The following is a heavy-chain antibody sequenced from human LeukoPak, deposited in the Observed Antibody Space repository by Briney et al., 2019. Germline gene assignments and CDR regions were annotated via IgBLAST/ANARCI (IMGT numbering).Heavy chain of an antibody. CDR1: GGSINSYY. CDR3: ARAQSSSSYIDC. D-gene: IGHD6-13*01. J-gene: IGHJ4*02. Sequence: SETLSLTCTVSGGSINSYYWSWIRQPAGKGLEWIGRIYTSGSTDYNPSLKSRVTMSVDTSKTQFSLKLTSVTAADTAVYYCARAQSSSSYIDCWGQGTLVTVSS. CDR2: IYTSGST. V-gene: IGHV4-4*07.